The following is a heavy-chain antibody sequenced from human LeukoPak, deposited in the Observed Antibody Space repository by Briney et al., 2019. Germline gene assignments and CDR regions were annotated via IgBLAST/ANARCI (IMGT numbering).Heavy chain of an antibody. CDR1: GYTFTGYY. V-gene: IGHV1-2*02. J-gene: IGHJ4*02. CDR2: INPNSGGT. CDR3: ARGFQGYCSGGSCYHLDY. Sequence: ASVKVSCKASGYTFTGYYMHWVRQAPGQGLEWMGWINPNSGGTNYAQKFQGRVTMTRDTSISTAYMELSRLRSDDTAVYYCARGFQGYCSGGSCYHLDYWGQGTLVTVSS. D-gene: IGHD2-15*01.